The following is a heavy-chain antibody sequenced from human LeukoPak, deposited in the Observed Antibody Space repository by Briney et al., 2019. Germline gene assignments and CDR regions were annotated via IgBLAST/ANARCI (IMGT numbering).Heavy chain of an antibody. CDR1: GRSISSGSDY. J-gene: IGHJ3*02. CDR3: ARGNYDFWSGYPHAFDI. Sequence: SQTLSLTCTVSGRSISSGSDYWGWIRQPAGKGLEWLGRIYTSGSTHYNPSLKSRVTISVDTSKNQFSLKLSSVTAADTAVYYCARGNYDFWSGYPHAFDIGGQGTMVTVSS. D-gene: IGHD3-3*01. V-gene: IGHV4-61*02. CDR2: IYTSGST.